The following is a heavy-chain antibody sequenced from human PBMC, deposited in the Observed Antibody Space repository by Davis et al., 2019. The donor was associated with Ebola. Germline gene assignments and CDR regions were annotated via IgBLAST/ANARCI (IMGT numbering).Heavy chain of an antibody. D-gene: IGHD2-2*01. CDR1: GFAFSNYN. CDR2: ITTNGWST. V-gene: IGHV3-48*01. J-gene: IGHJ4*02. CDR3: ARETPISSRSDW. Sequence: PGGSLRLSCPASGFAFSNYNMNWVRQAPGKGLEWVSSITTNGWSTSYADSVKGRFIISRDNAKNSLFLQMHSLRGDDTAVYFCARETPISSRSDWWGQGTLVTVSS.